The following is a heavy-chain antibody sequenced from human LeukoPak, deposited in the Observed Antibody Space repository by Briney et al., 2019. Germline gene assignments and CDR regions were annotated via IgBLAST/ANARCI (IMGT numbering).Heavy chain of an antibody. D-gene: IGHD1-7*01. Sequence: ASVQVSCKPSGYTFTTSGISWVRPAPGQGLEWMGWISAYNGQTNYAQKAQGRVTMTTNTSTKTAYMGLRSLGSDDPAVYYCAGVAGFYWNSDSFAYWGQGTQVTVHS. V-gene: IGHV1-18*01. CDR1: GYTFTTSG. CDR2: ISAYNGQT. CDR3: AGVAGFYWNSDSFAY. J-gene: IGHJ4*02.